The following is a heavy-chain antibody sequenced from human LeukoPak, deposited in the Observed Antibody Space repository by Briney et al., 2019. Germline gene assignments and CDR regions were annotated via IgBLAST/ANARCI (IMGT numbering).Heavy chain of an antibody. CDR1: GGSISSSSYY. D-gene: IGHD3-10*01. Sequence: KPSETLSLTCTVSGGSISSSSYYWGWIRQPPGKGLEWIGSIYYSGSTYYNPSLKSRVTISVDTSKNQFSLKLSSVTAADTAVYYCASQSRDVLLRSAPEPDWGQGTLVTVSS. CDR2: IYYSGST. CDR3: ASQSRDVLLRSAPEPD. V-gene: IGHV4-39*07. J-gene: IGHJ4*02.